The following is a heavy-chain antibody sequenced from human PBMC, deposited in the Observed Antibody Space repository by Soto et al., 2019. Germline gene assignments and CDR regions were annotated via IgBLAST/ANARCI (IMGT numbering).Heavy chain of an antibody. J-gene: IGHJ4*02. V-gene: IGHV1-69*02. CDR1: GGTFSSYT. D-gene: IGHD6-19*01. CDR3: ALSPGIAVAGKEAIYYFDY. Sequence: QVQLVQSGAEVKKPGSSVKVSCKASGGTFSSYTISWVRQAPGQGLEWMGRIIPILGIANYAQKFQGRVTITADKSTSTAYRELSSLRSEDTAVYYCALSPGIAVAGKEAIYYFDYWGQGTLVTVSS. CDR2: IIPILGIA.